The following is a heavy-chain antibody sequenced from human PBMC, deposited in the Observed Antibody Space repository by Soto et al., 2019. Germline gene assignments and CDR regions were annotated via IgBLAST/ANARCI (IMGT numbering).Heavy chain of an antibody. CDR2: IYYSGST. CDR3: ARRWGGYSSREGWFDP. V-gene: IGHV4-59*08. D-gene: IGHD6-13*01. CDR1: GGSISSYY. J-gene: IGHJ5*02. Sequence: QVQLQESGPGLVKPSETLSLTCTVSGGSISSYYWSWIRQPPGKGLEWIGYIYYSGSTNYNPSLKSRVTISVDTSKNQFSLKLSSVTAADTAVYYCARRWGGYSSREGWFDPWGQGTLVTVSS.